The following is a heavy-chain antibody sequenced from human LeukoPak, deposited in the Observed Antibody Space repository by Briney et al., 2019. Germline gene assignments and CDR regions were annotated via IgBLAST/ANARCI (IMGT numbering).Heavy chain of an antibody. Sequence: GGSLTLFCAPCGFTYSRYAMLGVRQAPGEGLEGVAGIFFDGTTTEYADFVKGRLSISRDHSKNMMYLKVNSLRDEDTAVYYCVRADCNVLACQGRDGFDVWGQGTMVTAS. CDR3: VRADCNVLACQGRDGFDV. J-gene: IGHJ3*01. V-gene: IGHV3-30-3*01. D-gene: IGHD2/OR15-2a*01. CDR1: GFTYSRYA. CDR2: IFFDGTTT.